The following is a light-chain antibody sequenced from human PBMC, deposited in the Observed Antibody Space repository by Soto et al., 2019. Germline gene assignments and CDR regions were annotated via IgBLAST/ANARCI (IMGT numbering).Light chain of an antibody. V-gene: IGKV1-5*03. CDR1: QSISTW. CDR3: QQFNSYSPT. Sequence: DIPMTQSPSTLSASVGDRVTITCRASQSISTWLAWYQQKPGKAPNLLIYKAPSLKAGVPSRFSGSGSGTGFTLTISSLQPDDFATYYCQQFNSYSPTFGQGTKVEIK. J-gene: IGKJ1*01. CDR2: KAP.